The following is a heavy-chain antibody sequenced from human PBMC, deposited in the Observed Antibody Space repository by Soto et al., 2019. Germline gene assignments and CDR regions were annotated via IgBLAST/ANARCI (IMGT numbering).Heavy chain of an antibody. CDR3: ARDLGGYNSPHFDY. D-gene: IGHD5-12*01. V-gene: IGHV3-30*04. J-gene: IGHJ4*02. Sequence: QVQLVESGGGVVQPGRSLRLSCAASGFTFSSYALHWVRQAPGKGLEWLAVVSYDGSTKYYADSVKGRFTISRDNSNNTLYLQMNSLGPEDTALYYCARDLGGYNSPHFDYWGQGTLVTVSS. CDR1: GFTFSSYA. CDR2: VSYDGSTK.